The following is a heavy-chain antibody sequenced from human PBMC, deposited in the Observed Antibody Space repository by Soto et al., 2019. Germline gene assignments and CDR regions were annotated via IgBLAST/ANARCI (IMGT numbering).Heavy chain of an antibody. V-gene: IGHV3-30-3*01. CDR3: ARDVYSSGWPGVHYYYYGMDV. Sequence: TGGSLRLSCAASGFTFSSYAMHWVRQAPGKGLEWVAVISYDGSNKYYADSVKGRFTISRDNSKNTLYLQTNSLRAEDTAVYYCARDVYSSGWPGVHYYYYGMDVWGQGTTVTVSS. D-gene: IGHD6-19*01. J-gene: IGHJ6*02. CDR2: ISYDGSNK. CDR1: GFTFSSYA.